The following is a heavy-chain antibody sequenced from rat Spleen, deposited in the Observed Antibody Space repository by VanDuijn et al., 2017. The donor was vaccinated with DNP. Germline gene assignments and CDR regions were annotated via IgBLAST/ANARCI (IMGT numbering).Heavy chain of an antibody. Sequence: EVQLVESGGGPVQPGRSLKLSCVASGFIFSNYWMTWIRQAPGKGLEWVASISYEGSSTYYGDSVKGRFTISRDNAKSTLYLQMNSLRSEDTATYYCARHRGVRQGFDYWGQGVMVTVSS. CDR1: GFIFSNYW. CDR3: ARHRGVRQGFDY. CDR2: ISYEGSST. J-gene: IGHJ2*01. D-gene: IGHD4-3*01. V-gene: IGHV5-22*01.